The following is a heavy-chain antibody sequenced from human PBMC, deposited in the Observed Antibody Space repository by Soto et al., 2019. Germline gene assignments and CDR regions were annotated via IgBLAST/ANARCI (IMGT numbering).Heavy chain of an antibody. D-gene: IGHD2-2*01. CDR2: VYNSGST. CDR1: GGSISSYY. V-gene: IGHV4-59*01. Sequence: QVQLQESGPGLVKPSETLSLTCNVYGGSISSYYWSWIRQPPGKGLEYIGHVYNSGSTIHSPSLKIRATISVDTSKNQFALKLTSVTAADTAVYYCAGGSSLCWECFHHWGQGILITVSS. J-gene: IGHJ1*01. CDR3: AGGSSLCWECFHH.